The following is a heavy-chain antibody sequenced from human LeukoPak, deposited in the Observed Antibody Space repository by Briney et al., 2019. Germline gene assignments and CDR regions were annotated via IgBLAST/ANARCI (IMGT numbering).Heavy chain of an antibody. V-gene: IGHV3-9*01. D-gene: IGHD5-24*01. J-gene: IGHJ4*02. CDR3: AKDKGAARWLQSYYFDY. Sequence: GRSLRLSCAASGFTFDDYAMHWVRQAPGKGLEWVSGISWNSGSIGYADSVKGRFTISRDNAKNSLYLQMNSLRAEDTALYYCAKDKGAARWLQSYYFDYWGQGTLVTVSS. CDR2: ISWNSGSI. CDR1: GFTFDDYA.